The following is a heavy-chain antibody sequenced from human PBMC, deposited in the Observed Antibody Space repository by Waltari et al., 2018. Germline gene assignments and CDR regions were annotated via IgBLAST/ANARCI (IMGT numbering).Heavy chain of an antibody. CDR2: INHSGST. CDR3: ARAPVVPARFDY. Sequence: QVQLQQWGAGLLKPSETLSLTCAVYGGSFSGYYWSWIRQPPGKGLEWIGEINHSGSTNYNPSLKSRVTISVDTSKNQFSLKLSSVTAADTAVYYCARAPVVPARFDYWGQGTLVTVSS. V-gene: IGHV4-34*01. J-gene: IGHJ4*02. D-gene: IGHD2-2*01. CDR1: GGSFSGYY.